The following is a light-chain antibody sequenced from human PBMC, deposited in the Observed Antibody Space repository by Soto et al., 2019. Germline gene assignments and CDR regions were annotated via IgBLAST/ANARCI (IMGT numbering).Light chain of an antibody. Sequence: SYELTQPPSVSVAPGQTARITCGGNNNGSKSVHWYQQKPRQAPVLVVYDDSDRPSGIPERFSGSNSGNTATLTISRVEAGDEDDYYCQVWDSSSDHYVFGTGTKLTVL. CDR1: NNGSKS. CDR2: DDS. V-gene: IGLV3-21*02. CDR3: QVWDSSSDHYV. J-gene: IGLJ1*01.